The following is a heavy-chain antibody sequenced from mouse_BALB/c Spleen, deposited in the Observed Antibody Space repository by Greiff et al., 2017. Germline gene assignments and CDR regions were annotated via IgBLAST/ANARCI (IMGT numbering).Heavy chain of an antibody. Sequence: EVKLMESGPGLVKPSQSLSLTCSVTGYSITSGYYWNWIRQFPGNKLEWMGYISYDGSNNYNPSLKNRISITRDTSKNQFFLKLNSVTTEDTATYYCARVGPHWYFDVWGAGTTVTVSS. J-gene: IGHJ1*01. CDR2: ISYDGSN. V-gene: IGHV3-6*02. CDR3: ARVGPHWYFDV. CDR1: GYSITSGYY.